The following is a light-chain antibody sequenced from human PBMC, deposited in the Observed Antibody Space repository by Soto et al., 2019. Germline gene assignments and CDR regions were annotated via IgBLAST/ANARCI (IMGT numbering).Light chain of an antibody. V-gene: IGKV1-17*01. CDR2: AAS. CDR3: LQHHSYPQT. J-gene: IGKJ1*01. Sequence: DIQMSQSPSSLSASVGDRVTITCRASQGIRDALGWYQQKPGKAPNRLIYAASSLQSGVPSRFSDSGSGTEFPLTISSLQPEDFATYYCLQHHSYPQTFGQGTKVEIK. CDR1: QGIRDA.